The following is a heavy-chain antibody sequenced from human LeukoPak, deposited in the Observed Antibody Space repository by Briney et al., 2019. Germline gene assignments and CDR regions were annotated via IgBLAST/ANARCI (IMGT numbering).Heavy chain of an antibody. J-gene: IGHJ4*02. Sequence: GGSLRLSCAASGFTFSNAWMSWVRQAPGKGLEWVGRIKSKTDGGTTDYAAPVKGRFTISRDDSKNTLYLQMNSLKTEDTAVYYCTTDPTYYYGSGSYSGGEATNWGQGTLVTVSS. CDR2: IKSKTDGGTT. CDR1: GFTFSNAW. D-gene: IGHD3-10*01. V-gene: IGHV3-15*01. CDR3: TTDPTYYYGSGSYSGGEATN.